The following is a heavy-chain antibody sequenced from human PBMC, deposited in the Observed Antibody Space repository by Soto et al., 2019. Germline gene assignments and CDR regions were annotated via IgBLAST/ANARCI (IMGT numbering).Heavy chain of an antibody. J-gene: IGHJ4*02. CDR2: IYYSGST. Sequence: SETLSLTCTVSGGSISSSSYYWGWIRQPPGKGLEWIGSIYYSGSTYYNPSLKSRVTISIDTSKNQFSLKLSSVTAADTTVYFCASQPRLDCLGQGTLVTGSS. V-gene: IGHV4-39*07. CDR3: ASQPRLDC. CDR1: GGSISSSSYY.